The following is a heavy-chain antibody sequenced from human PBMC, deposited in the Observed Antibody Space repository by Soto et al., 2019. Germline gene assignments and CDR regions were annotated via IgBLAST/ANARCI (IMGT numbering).Heavy chain of an antibody. D-gene: IGHD2-15*01. J-gene: IGHJ6*03. CDR2: IGTAGDT. CDR3: ARASLDLVVVAAQKYYYYYYMDV. Sequence: GGSLRLSCAASGFTFSSYDMHWVRQATGKGLEWVSAIGTAGDTYYPGSVKGRFTISRENAKNSLYLQMNSLRAGDTAVYYCARASLDLVVVAAQKYYYYYYMDVWGKGTTVTVSS. V-gene: IGHV3-13*01. CDR1: GFTFSSYD.